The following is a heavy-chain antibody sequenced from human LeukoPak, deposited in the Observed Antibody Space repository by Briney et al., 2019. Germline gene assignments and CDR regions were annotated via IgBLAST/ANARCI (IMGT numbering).Heavy chain of an antibody. CDR3: ARDQQAFDY. J-gene: IGHJ4*02. CDR2: ISYDGSNK. Sequence: PWGSLRLSCAASGFTFSSYAMHWVRQAPGKGLEWVAVISYDGSNKYYADSVKGRFTISRDNSKNTLYLQMNSLRAEDTAVYYCARDQQAFDYWGQGTLVTVSS. V-gene: IGHV3-30*04. D-gene: IGHD2-2*01. CDR1: GFTFSSYA.